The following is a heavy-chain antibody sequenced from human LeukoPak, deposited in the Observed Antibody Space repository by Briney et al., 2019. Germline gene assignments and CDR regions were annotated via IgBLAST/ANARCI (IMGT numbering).Heavy chain of an antibody. Sequence: ASVKVSCKASGYTFTNYAISWVRQAPGQGREWVGWITTYNGNTNYAQKLQGRVTMTTDTTTSTAYMELRSLRSDDTAAYYCAREPLVVGATVDYWGQGTLVTVSS. CDR1: GYTFTNYA. CDR2: ITTYNGNT. CDR3: AREPLVVGATVDY. D-gene: IGHD5-12*01. J-gene: IGHJ4*02. V-gene: IGHV1-18*01.